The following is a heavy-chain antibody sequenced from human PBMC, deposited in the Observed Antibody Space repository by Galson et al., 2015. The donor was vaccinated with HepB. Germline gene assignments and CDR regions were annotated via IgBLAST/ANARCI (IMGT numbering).Heavy chain of an antibody. CDR1: GFSVTTNY. CDR2: VYAGGNT. CDR3: ARGNGGTYFDY. V-gene: IGHV3-53*01. J-gene: IGHJ4*02. Sequence: SLRLSCAGSGFSVTTNYIYWVRQAPGKGLEWVSVVYAGGNTYYTDSVKGRFIVSRDTSKNTVYLQMNGLRLEDTAVYYCARGNGGTYFDYWGQGTLVTVSS. D-gene: IGHD2-8*01.